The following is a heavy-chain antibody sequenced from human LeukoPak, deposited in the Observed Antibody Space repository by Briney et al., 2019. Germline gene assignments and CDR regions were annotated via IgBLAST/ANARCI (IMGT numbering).Heavy chain of an antibody. Sequence: PGGSLRLSCAASGFTFSSYAMSWVRQAPGKGLEWVSVISGTGGSTYYADSVKGRFTISRDKSKNTVYLQMNSLRAEDTAVYYCAKDTSNGWDSWGQGTLVTVSS. J-gene: IGHJ4*02. CDR2: ISGTGGST. D-gene: IGHD6-19*01. V-gene: IGHV3-23*01. CDR3: AKDTSNGWDS. CDR1: GFTFSSYA.